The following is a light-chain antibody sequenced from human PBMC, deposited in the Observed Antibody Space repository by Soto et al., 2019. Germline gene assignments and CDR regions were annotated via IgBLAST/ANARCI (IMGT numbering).Light chain of an antibody. CDR3: SSYAASNNFYFV. J-gene: IGLJ3*02. CDR2: EVT. V-gene: IGLV2-8*01. Sequence: QSALTQPPSASGSPGQSVTISCTGTSSDVGGYNYVSWYQQYPGRAPKLMIYEVTKRPSGVPHRFSGSKSGNTASLTVSGLQAEDEADYHCSSYAASNNFYFVFGGGTKLTVL. CDR1: SSDVGGYNY.